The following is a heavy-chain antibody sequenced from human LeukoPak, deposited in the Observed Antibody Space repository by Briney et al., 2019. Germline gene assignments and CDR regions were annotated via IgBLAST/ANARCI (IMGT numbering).Heavy chain of an antibody. CDR3: AREARADLYYYYYYGMDV. CDR2: INSDGSST. V-gene: IGHV3-74*01. J-gene: IGHJ6*02. Sequence: PGGSLRLSCAASGFTFSSYWMHWVRQAPGKGLVWVSRINSDGSSTSYADSVKGRFTISRDNAKNTLYLQMNSLRAEDTAVYYCAREARADLYYYYYYGMDVWGQGTTVTVSS. CDR1: GFTFSSYW.